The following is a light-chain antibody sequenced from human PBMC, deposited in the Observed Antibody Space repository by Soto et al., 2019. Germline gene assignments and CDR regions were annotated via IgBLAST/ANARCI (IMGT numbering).Light chain of an antibody. CDR2: AAS. CDR3: QQSFSTPRT. J-gene: IGKJ1*01. CDR1: QTINTY. V-gene: IGKV1-39*01. Sequence: DIQMTQSPSSLSASVGDRVTISCRASQTINTYVNWYLQKPGKAPKLLIYAASSLHSGVPSRFSGSGSGTYFTLTISSLQPEDFATYYRQQSFSTPRTFGQGTKVDIK.